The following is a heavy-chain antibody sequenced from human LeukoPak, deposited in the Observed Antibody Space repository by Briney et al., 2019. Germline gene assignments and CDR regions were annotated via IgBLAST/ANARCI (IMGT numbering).Heavy chain of an antibody. CDR3: ARQDLYSNSGFDP. J-gene: IGHJ5*02. V-gene: IGHV4-59*01. Sequence: SETLSLTCTVSGGSISSYYWSWIRQPPGKGLEWIGYIYYSGSTNYNPSLKSRVTISVDTSKNQFSLKLSSVTAADTAVYYCARQDLYSNSGFDPWGQGTLVTVSS. D-gene: IGHD4-11*01. CDR2: IYYSGST. CDR1: GGSISSYY.